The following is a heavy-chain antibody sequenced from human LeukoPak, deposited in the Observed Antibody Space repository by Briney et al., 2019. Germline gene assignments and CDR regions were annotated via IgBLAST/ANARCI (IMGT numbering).Heavy chain of an antibody. CDR2: IYYSGST. Sequence: SETLSLTCTVSGGSISSSSYYWGWIRQPPGKGLEWIGSIYYSGSTYYNPSLKSRVTISVDTSKNQFSLKLSSATAADTAVYFCARGPYSYDSSGAFDIWGQGTMVAVSS. CDR3: ARGPYSYDSSGAFDI. V-gene: IGHV4-39*07. CDR1: GGSISSSSYY. D-gene: IGHD3-22*01. J-gene: IGHJ3*02.